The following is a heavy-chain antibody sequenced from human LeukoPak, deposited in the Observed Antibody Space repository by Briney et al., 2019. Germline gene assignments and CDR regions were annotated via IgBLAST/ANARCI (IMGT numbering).Heavy chain of an antibody. CDR1: GGSLDIYY. CDR3: AGYGGDWNFDFDS. CDR2: ITYRRSA. V-gene: IGHV4-34*01. D-gene: IGHD2-21*01. J-gene: IGHJ4*02. Sequence: SETLTLTCAVYGGSLDIYYWMFVRQPPGKGLHWIGEITYRRSADYNPSLKSRASITIDASQRQISLKLTSVTAADTAVYYCAGYGGDWNFDFDSWGQGTLVSVSP.